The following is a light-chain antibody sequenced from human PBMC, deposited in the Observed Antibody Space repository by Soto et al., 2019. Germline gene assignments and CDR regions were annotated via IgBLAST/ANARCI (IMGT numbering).Light chain of an antibody. Sequence: AIQMTQSPSSLSASVGDRVTIVCRASQDIRNELGWYQQKPGKVPKLLIYAASSLQSGVPSRFSGSGSGRDFTLTITSLQPEDFATYYWLQDYNFPLTFGGGTKVEI. CDR3: LQDYNFPLT. CDR2: AAS. J-gene: IGKJ4*01. CDR1: QDIRNE. V-gene: IGKV1-6*01.